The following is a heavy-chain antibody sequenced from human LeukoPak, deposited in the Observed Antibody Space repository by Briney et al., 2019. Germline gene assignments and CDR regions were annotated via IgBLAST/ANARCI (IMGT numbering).Heavy chain of an antibody. CDR1: RYSFTNYW. J-gene: IGHJ4*02. Sequence: AASLQISSKGSRYSFTNYWNGCGRQMPAKSLEWMVIIYPGDSDTRYSPSFQGQVTISADKSIGTAYLQWSSLKASDTAMYYCARLPIGSTVTGMYFDYWGQGALVTVSS. CDR2: IYPGDSDT. D-gene: IGHD4-17*01. CDR3: ARLPIGSTVTGMYFDY. V-gene: IGHV5-51*01.